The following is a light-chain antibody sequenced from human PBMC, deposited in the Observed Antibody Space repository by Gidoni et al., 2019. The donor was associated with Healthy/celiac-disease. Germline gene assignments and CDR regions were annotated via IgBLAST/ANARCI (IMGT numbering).Light chain of an antibody. CDR3: SSYAGSNNFV. V-gene: IGLV2-8*01. CDR2: EVS. J-gene: IGLJ2*01. Sequence: QSALTQPPSAAGSPGQSVPISCTGTGSDVGGYTYVSWYQQHPGKAPKLMIYEVSKRPSGVPDRFSGSKSGNTASLTVSGLQAEDAADYYCSSYAGSNNFVFGGGTKLTVL. CDR1: GSDVGGYTY.